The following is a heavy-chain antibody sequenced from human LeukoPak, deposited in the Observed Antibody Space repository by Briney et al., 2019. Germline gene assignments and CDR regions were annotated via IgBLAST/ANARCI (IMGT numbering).Heavy chain of an antibody. CDR1: GGSISSSSYY. Sequence: KPSETLSLTCTVSGGSISSSSYYWGWIRQPPGKGLEWIGSIYYSGSTYYNPSLKSRVTISVDTSKNQFSLKLSSVTAADTAVYYCARAEEGVYSYGWFDPWGQGTLVTVSS. J-gene: IGHJ5*02. D-gene: IGHD5-18*01. CDR2: IYYSGST. V-gene: IGHV4-39*07. CDR3: ARAEEGVYSYGWFDP.